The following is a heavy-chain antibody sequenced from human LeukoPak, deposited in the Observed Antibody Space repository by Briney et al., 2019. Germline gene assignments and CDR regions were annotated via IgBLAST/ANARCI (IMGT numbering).Heavy chain of an antibody. CDR3: ARGLGGGYYGSGSYEAY. CDR1: GYTFTSYD. D-gene: IGHD3-10*01. J-gene: IGHJ4*02. V-gene: IGHV1-8*01. Sequence: ASVKVSCKASGYTFTSYDINWVRQATGQGLEWMGWMNPNSGNTGYAQKFQGRVTMTRNTSISTAYMELSSLRSEDTAVYYCARGLGGGYYGSGSYEAYWGQGTLVTVSS. CDR2: MNPNSGNT.